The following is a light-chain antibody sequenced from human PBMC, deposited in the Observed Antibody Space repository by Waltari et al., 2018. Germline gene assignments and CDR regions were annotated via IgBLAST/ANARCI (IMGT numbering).Light chain of an antibody. V-gene: IGLV2-14*03. Sequence: QSALTQPASVSGSPGQSIPIPCTGTSNAVGGFTYVSWYQQHPGKAPKLMIYDVSNRPSGVSNRFSGSKSGNTASLTISGLQAEDEADYYCSSYAGSNTLEVFGGGTKLTVL. CDR1: SNAVGGFTY. J-gene: IGLJ3*02. CDR3: SSYAGSNTLEV. CDR2: DVS.